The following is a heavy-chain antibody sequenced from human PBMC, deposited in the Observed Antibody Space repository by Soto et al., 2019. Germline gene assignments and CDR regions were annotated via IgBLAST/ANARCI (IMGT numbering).Heavy chain of an antibody. CDR3: ASDCSGGSCYDP. CDR1: GGTFSSYA. V-gene: IGHV1-69*13. Sequence: SVKVSCKASGGTFSSYAISWVRQAPGQGLEWMGGIIPIFGTANYAQKFQGRVTITADESTSTAYMELSSLRSEDTAVYYCASDCSGGSCYDPCGQGTLVTVSS. D-gene: IGHD2-15*01. J-gene: IGHJ5*02. CDR2: IIPIFGTA.